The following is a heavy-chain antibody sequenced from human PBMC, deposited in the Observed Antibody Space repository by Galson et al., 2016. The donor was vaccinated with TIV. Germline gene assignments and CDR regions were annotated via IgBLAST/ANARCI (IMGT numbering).Heavy chain of an antibody. CDR2: IAYDASIK. V-gene: IGHV3-30*18. Sequence: SLRLSCAVSGFTFRHFGMHWVRQAPGKGLEWVSYIAYDASIKHYMDSVKGRFTISRDNSENTAYLQMDGLIPEDTAVYYCAKVRRSFYSISLIDFDYWGQGTLVTVSS. J-gene: IGHJ4*02. CDR1: GFTFRHFG. CDR3: AKVRRSFYSISLIDFDY. D-gene: IGHD4-11*01.